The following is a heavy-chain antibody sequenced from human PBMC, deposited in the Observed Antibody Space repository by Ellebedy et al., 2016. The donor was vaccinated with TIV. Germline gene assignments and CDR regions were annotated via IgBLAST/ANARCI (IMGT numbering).Heavy chain of an antibody. Sequence: AASVKVSCKASGYTFIGYYLHWVRQAPGQGLEWMGWINPISGGAYYAQKFQGRVTMTRDTSISTAYMDLWRLTFDDTAVYYCARGMWYDSWGQGTLATVSS. J-gene: IGHJ5*01. CDR1: GYTFIGYY. V-gene: IGHV1-2*02. CDR2: INPISGGA. CDR3: ARGMWYDS.